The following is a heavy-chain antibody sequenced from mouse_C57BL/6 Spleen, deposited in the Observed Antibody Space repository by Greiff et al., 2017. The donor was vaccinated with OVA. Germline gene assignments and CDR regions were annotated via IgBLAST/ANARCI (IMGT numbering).Heavy chain of an antibody. CDR1: GYTFTSYW. D-gene: IGHD1-1*01. CDR2: IVPNSGGT. Sequence: QVQLQQPGAELVKPGASVKLSCKASGYTFTSYWMHWVKQRPGRGLEWIGRIVPNSGGTKYNEKFKSKATRTVDKPSSTAYMQLSSRTSEDSAVYYCARGSSYWYFEVWGTGTTVTVSS. V-gene: IGHV1-72*01. J-gene: IGHJ1*03. CDR3: ARGSSYWYFEV.